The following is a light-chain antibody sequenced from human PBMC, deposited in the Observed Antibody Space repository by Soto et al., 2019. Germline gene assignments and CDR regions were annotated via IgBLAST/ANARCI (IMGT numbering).Light chain of an antibody. Sequence: EFVLTQSQATLSVSPGERATLSCLASQSVSNNYLAWYQQKPGQAPRLLIYGASNRATGIPDRFSGSGSGTDFTLTISRLEPEDFAVYYCQQYGSLSWTFGQGTKVDIK. CDR1: QSVSNNY. CDR2: GAS. J-gene: IGKJ1*01. CDR3: QQYGSLSWT. V-gene: IGKV3-20*01.